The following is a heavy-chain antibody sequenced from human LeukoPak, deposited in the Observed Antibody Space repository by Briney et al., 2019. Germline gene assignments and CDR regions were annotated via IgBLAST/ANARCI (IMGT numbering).Heavy chain of an antibody. CDR2: LHPEDGEA. V-gene: IGHV1-24*01. Sequence: GASVKVSCKVSGYTLSDLAMHWVRQAPGKGLEWMGGLHPEDGEAIYAQPLQGRVTMTEDTSTDTAYMELSSLRSDDTAVYYCATRSFGDYGAFDIWGQGTLVTVSS. CDR1: GYTLSDLA. CDR3: ATRSFGDYGAFDI. J-gene: IGHJ3*02. D-gene: IGHD4-17*01.